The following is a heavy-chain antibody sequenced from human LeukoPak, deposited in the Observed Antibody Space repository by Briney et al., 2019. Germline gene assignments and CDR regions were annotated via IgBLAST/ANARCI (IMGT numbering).Heavy chain of an antibody. D-gene: IGHD3-10*01. CDR2: IKQDGGGK. J-gene: IGHJ4*02. CDR3: ARKSASGNYPLDY. Sequence: GGSLRLSCAASGFTFTTHWMSWVRQAPGKGLEWVANIKQDGGGKYYLNSVKGRFTISRDNAKNSLFLQMSSLRAEDTALYYCARKSASGNYPLDYWGQGTLVTVSS. CDR1: GFTFTTHW. V-gene: IGHV3-7*03.